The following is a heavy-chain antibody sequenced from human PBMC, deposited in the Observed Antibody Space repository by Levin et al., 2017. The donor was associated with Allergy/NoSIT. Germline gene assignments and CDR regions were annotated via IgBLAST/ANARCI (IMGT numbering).Heavy chain of an antibody. Sequence: GGSLRLSCTASGFTFGDYAMSWFRQAPGKGLEWVGFIRSKAYGGTTEYAASVKGRFTISRDDSKSIAYLQMNSLKTEDTAVYYCTRDAKMTTVTPFDYWGQGTLVTVSS. V-gene: IGHV3-49*03. D-gene: IGHD4-17*01. CDR3: TRDAKMTTVTPFDY. CDR1: GFTFGDYA. CDR2: IRSKAYGGTT. J-gene: IGHJ4*02.